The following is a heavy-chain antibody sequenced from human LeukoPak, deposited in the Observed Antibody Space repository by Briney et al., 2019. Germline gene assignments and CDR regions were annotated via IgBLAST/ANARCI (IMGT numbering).Heavy chain of an antibody. V-gene: IGHV3-21*04. CDR1: GFTFSSYS. J-gene: IGHJ4*02. CDR3: AKDPSWPGYFDY. CDR2: ISSSSSYI. Sequence: PGGSLRLSCAASGFTFSSYSMNRVRQAPGKGLEWVSSISSSSSYIYYADSVKGRFTISRDNSKNTQYLQMNSLRAEDAAVYYCAKDPSWPGYFDYWGQGTLVTVSS. D-gene: IGHD2-2*01.